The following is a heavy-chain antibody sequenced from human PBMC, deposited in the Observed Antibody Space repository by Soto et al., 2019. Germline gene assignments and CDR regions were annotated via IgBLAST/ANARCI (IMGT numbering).Heavy chain of an antibody. CDR3: ARRGYSGYDWGWYFDF. CDR1: GFDFRIYE. CDR2: IGSTGSTI. Sequence: GVLRLSCEASGFDFRIYEMNWVRQAPGKGLEWLSYIGSTGSTIYYADSVKGRFTISRDDGKNSVYLQMNTLRAEDTAVYYCARRGYSGYDWGWYFDFWGQGTPVTVSS. J-gene: IGHJ4*02. D-gene: IGHD5-12*01. V-gene: IGHV3-48*03.